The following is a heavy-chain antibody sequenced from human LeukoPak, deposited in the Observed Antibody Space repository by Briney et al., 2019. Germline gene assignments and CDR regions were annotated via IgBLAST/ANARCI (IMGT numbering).Heavy chain of an antibody. V-gene: IGHV1-2*02. D-gene: IGHD3-22*01. Sequence: ASVKVSCNASGYTFTSYDINWVRQATGQGLEWMGWINPNSGGANYAQKFQGRVTMTRDTSISTAYMELSRLRSDDTAVYYCARVPIRRHYESTGYYYEDPWGQGTLVTVSS. CDR2: INPNSGGA. CDR1: GYTFTSYD. CDR3: ARVPIRRHYESTGYYYEDP. J-gene: IGHJ5*02.